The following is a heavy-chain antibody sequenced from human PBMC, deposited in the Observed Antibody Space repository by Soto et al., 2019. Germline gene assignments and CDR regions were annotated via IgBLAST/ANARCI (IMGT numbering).Heavy chain of an antibody. CDR3: ARGRIVGRTVGAFDF. D-gene: IGHD1-26*01. CDR2: IYPGYPDT. Sequence: EVQLVQSGAEVKKPGESLKISCKGSGYSFTTYWIGWVRQMPGKGLEWMGIIYPGYPDTRYSPSFQGQVLISVDKSISPAYLHWGSLKASDTAVYYCARGRIVGRTVGAFDFWGRGTMVTVPS. V-gene: IGHV5-51*01. CDR1: GYSFTTYW. J-gene: IGHJ3*01.